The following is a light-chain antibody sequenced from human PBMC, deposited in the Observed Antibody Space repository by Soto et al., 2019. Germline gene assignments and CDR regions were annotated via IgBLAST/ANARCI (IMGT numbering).Light chain of an antibody. CDR1: QSVSSSN. Sequence: EIVLTQSPGTLSLSPGERATLSCRASQSVSSSNLAWYQQRPGQAPRLLIYGASSRAASIPDRFSGSRSGTDLTLNITRLESEDFAVYYGQEYGSTPRTFGQGTKVEVK. J-gene: IGKJ1*01. V-gene: IGKV3-20*01. CDR2: GAS. CDR3: QEYGSTPRT.